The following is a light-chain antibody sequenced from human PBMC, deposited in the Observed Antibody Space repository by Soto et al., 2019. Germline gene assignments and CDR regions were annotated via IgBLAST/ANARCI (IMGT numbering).Light chain of an antibody. CDR1: QNIHTN. J-gene: IGKJ1*01. CDR3: QQYGSSGT. V-gene: IGKV3-15*01. Sequence: IVMTQSPATLSVSPGERATLSCTSGQNIHTNLAWYQQKPGQAPRLLFYGASTGATGLPARFSGSGSGTEFTLTISRLEPEDFAVYYCQQYGSSGTFGQGTKVDIK. CDR2: GAS.